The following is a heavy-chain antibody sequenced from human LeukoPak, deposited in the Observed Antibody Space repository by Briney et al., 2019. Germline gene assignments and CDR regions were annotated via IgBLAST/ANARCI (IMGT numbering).Heavy chain of an antibody. Sequence: KISCKGSGYSLTSYWIGWVRQAPGQGLEWTGGIIPIFSTANYAQKFQGRVTITADESTSTAYMELSSLRSEDTAVYYCARDLVVPFDYWGQGTLVTVSS. J-gene: IGHJ4*02. CDR3: ARDLVVPFDY. CDR2: IIPIFSTA. D-gene: IGHD3-22*01. CDR1: GYSLTSYW. V-gene: IGHV1-69*01.